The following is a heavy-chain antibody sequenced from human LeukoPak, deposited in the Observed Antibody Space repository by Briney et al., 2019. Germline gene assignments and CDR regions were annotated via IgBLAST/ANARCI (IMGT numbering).Heavy chain of an antibody. J-gene: IGHJ4*02. CDR1: GFTFGSYA. Sequence: GGSLRLSCAASGFTFGSYAMSWVRQAPGKGLVWVSRTNGDGSDTSYADSVKGRFTISRDSATNTLYLQMNSLRAEDTAIYYCVRDGEYSHGIDFDYWGQGTLVTVSP. CDR2: TNGDGSDT. CDR3: VRDGEYSHGIDFDY. V-gene: IGHV3-74*01. D-gene: IGHD5-18*01.